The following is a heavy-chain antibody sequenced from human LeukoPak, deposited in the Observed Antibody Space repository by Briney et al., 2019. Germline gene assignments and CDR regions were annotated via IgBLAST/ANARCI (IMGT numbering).Heavy chain of an antibody. CDR2: ISYDGSNK. CDR3: ARGTTKRWLHFDY. D-gene: IGHD5-24*01. CDR1: GFTFRSHA. Sequence: SGRSLRLSCAVSGFTFRSHAMHWVRQAPGKGLDWVAVISYDGSNKYYADSVEGRFTISRDNYKNTLYLQMSSLRAEDTAVYYCARGTTKRWLHFDYWGQGTLVTVSS. V-gene: IGHV3-30-3*01. J-gene: IGHJ4*02.